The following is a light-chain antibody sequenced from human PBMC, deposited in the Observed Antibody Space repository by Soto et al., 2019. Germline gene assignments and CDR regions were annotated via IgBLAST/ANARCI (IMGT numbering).Light chain of an antibody. J-gene: IGLJ1*01. CDR1: SSDVGGYNY. V-gene: IGLV2-8*01. CDR2: EVN. CDR3: SSYAGSSNV. Sequence: QSALTQPPSASGSPGQSVAISCTGTSSDVGGYNYVSWYQQHPGKAPKLMIYEVNKRPSGVPVRFSGPKSGNTASLTVSGLQAEDEADYYCSSYAGSSNVFGTGTKLTVL.